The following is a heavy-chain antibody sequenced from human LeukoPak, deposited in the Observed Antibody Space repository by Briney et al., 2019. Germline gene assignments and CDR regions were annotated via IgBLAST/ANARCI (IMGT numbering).Heavy chain of an antibody. CDR3: ARKPNGGLLSIDP. CDR1: GGSISSNY. D-gene: IGHD3-10*01. J-gene: IGHJ5*02. Sequence: SETLSLTCTVSGGSISSNYWSWIRQPPGKGLEWIGYIYYSGSTNYNPSLKSRVTISVDTSKNQFSLKLSSVTAADTAVYYCARKPNGGLLSIDPWGQGTLVTVSS. V-gene: IGHV4-59*12. CDR2: IYYSGST.